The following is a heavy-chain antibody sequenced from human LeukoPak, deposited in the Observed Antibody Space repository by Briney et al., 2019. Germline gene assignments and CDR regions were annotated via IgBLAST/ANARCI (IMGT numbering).Heavy chain of an antibody. D-gene: IGHD3-16*01. V-gene: IGHV3-23*01. CDR3: ARNQQLGGHSYYYYGMDV. CDR1: GFTFSSYA. Sequence: GGSLRLSCAASGFTFSSYAMHWARQAPGKGLEWVSGISGGGVTTYYADSVKGRFTISRDNSKNTLYLQMNSLRADDTAIYYCARNQQLGGHSYYYYGMDVWGQGTTVTVSS. J-gene: IGHJ6*02. CDR2: ISGGGVTT.